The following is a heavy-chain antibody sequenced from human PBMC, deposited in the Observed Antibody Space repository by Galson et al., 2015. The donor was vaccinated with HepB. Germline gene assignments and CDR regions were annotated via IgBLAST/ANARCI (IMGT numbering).Heavy chain of an antibody. CDR3: AKRKTVGGTQTFGFDS. V-gene: IGHV3-23*01. CDR2: ITGSGGST. Sequence: SLRLSCAASGFTFSDYAMSWVRQAPGKGPQWVSTITGSGGSTYYADSVKGRFTISRDNSNNTLYLQMNSLGAEDTALYYCAKRKTVGGTQTFGFDSWGQGSLVTVSS. CDR1: GFTFSDYA. J-gene: IGHJ4*02. D-gene: IGHD6-19*01.